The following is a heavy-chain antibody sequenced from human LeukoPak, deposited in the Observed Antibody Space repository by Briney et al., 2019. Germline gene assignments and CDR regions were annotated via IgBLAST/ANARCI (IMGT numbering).Heavy chain of an antibody. CDR1: GYTFTASA. CDR3: ARDAFQDTAMAERGDWFDP. Sequence: ASVKVSCKASGYTFTASAIHWVRQAPGQRLEWMGWINAGNGDTKYSQNFQGRVTISRDTSASTVYMELSSLRSEDTAVYYCARDAFQDTAMAERGDWFDPWGQGTLVTVSS. V-gene: IGHV1-3*01. D-gene: IGHD5-18*01. CDR2: INAGNGDT. J-gene: IGHJ5*02.